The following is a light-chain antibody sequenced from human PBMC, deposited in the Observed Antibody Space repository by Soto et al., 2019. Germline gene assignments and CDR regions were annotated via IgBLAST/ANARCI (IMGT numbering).Light chain of an antibody. CDR2: DNN. J-gene: IGLJ2*01. CDR3: NSYAVSLSGPV. Sequence: QSVLTQPPSVSGAPGQTVTISCTGSSSNIGAGYDVYWYQQLPGTAPKVLIYDNNNRPSGVPDRFSGSKSGTSASLAITGLQAEDEADYYCNSYAVSLSGPVFGGGTKLTVL. CDR1: SSNIGAGYD. V-gene: IGLV1-40*01.